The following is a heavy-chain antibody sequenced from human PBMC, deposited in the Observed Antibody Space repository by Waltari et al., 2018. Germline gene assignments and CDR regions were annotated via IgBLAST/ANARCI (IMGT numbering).Heavy chain of an antibody. V-gene: IGHV3-7*01. CDR3: TRGGRDSSWYWRD. D-gene: IGHD6-13*01. CDR1: GISFGNQW. CDR2: IKQDGSEK. J-gene: IGHJ4*02. Sequence: EVQLVESGGGLAQPVGSLILSCGDSGISFGNQWRTCVRQASGKGPEWVANIKQDGSEKYYMDSVKGRFTISRDNAKNSLYLQMNNLRVEDTAVYYCTRGGRDSSWYWRDWGQGTLVTVSS.